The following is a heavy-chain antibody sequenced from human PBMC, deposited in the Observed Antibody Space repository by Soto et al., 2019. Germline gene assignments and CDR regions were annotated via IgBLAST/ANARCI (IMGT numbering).Heavy chain of an antibody. CDR1: GFTFSSYS. D-gene: IGHD6-19*01. CDR2: ISSSSSYI. Sequence: AGGSLRLSCAASGFTFSSYSMNWVRQAPGKGLEWVSSISSSSSYIYYADSVKGRFTISRDNAKNSLYLQMNSLRAEDTAVYYCASFFGSGWNLQYYYYGMDVWGQGTTVTVSS. J-gene: IGHJ6*02. CDR3: ASFFGSGWNLQYYYYGMDV. V-gene: IGHV3-21*01.